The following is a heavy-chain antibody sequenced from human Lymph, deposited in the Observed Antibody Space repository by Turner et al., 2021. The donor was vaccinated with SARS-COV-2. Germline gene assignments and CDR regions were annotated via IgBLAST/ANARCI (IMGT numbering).Heavy chain of an antibody. CDR1: GLTVSSND. J-gene: IGHJ6*02. D-gene: IGHD3-3*01. CDR3: ARDLMEVGGMDV. CDR2: IYGGGST. V-gene: IGHV3-53*01. Sequence: EVQLVESGGGLIQPGGSLRLSCAASGLTVSSNDISWVRHAPGKGLEWVAVIYGGGSTYYADSVKGRFTISRDNSKNTLYLQMNSLRAEDTAVYYCARDLMEVGGMDVWGQGTTVTVSS.